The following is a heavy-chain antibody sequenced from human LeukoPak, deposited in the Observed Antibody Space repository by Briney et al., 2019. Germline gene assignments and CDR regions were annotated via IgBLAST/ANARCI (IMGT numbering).Heavy chain of an antibody. CDR2: INPYSGDT. CDR1: GYTFTGYH. D-gene: IGHD6-13*01. CDR3: ARDQGSLTRSWYTGY. Sequence: AXXKVTCKASGYTFTGYHIHWVRQAPGQGLEWMGRINPYSGDTNFAQKFQGRVTMTRDTSITTAYMDLSRLTPDDTAVYFCARDQGSLTRSWYTGYWGQGTQVTVSS. J-gene: IGHJ4*02. V-gene: IGHV1-2*06.